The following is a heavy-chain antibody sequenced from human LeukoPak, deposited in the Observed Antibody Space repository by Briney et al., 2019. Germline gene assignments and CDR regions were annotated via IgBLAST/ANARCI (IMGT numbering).Heavy chain of an antibody. D-gene: IGHD4-17*01. CDR1: GGSISSSSYY. CDR3: ARPRDSGLYGDFDY. CDR2: IDYTGST. J-gene: IGHJ4*02. Sequence: SETLSLTCTVSGGSISSSSYYWGWIRQPPGKGLEWIGSIDYTGSTYYNPSLKSRVTISVDTSKNQFSLKLSSVTAADTAVYYCARPRDSGLYGDFDYWGQGTLVTVSS. V-gene: IGHV4-39*01.